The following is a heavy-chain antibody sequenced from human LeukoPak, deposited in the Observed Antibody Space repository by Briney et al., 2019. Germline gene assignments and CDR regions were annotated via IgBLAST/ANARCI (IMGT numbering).Heavy chain of an antibody. CDR2: ISGSGDFT. CDR1: GFTFSSYA. J-gene: IGHJ4*02. CDR3: AKDQVVLVPAAISYYFDY. Sequence: GGSLRLSCAASGFTFSSYAMSWVRQAPGKGLECVSAISGSGDFTYYTDSVRGRFTISRDNSKNTLYLQMNSLRAEDTAVYYCAKDQVVLVPAAISYYFDYWGQGTLVTVSS. V-gene: IGHV3-23*01. D-gene: IGHD2-2*01.